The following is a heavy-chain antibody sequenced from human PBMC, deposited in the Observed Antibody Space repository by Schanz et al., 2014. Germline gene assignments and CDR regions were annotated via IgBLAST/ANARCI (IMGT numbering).Heavy chain of an antibody. Sequence: QVQLVQSGSELKKPGASVTVSCKASGYTFTSHAMNWMRQAPGQGLEWMGWINTNNGDPTYAQGFTGRFVFSLDTSVSTAYLQISSLKAEDTAVYYCARGGVVVVTAALNWFDPWGQGTLVIVSS. J-gene: IGHJ5*02. D-gene: IGHD2-15*01. CDR1: GYTFTSHA. CDR3: ARGGVVVVTAALNWFDP. V-gene: IGHV7-4-1*02. CDR2: INTNNGDP.